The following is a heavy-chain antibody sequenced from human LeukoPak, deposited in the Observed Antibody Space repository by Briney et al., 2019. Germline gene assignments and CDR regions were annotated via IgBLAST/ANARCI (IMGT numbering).Heavy chain of an antibody. CDR2: ISGSGGST. Sequence: GGSLRLSCSASGFTFSIYAMSWARPAPGKGLEWVSAISGSGGSTYYADSVKGRFTISRDNSKNTLYLQMNSLRAEDTAVYYCAKDGFYCSSTSCYGDYWGQGTLVTVSS. CDR3: AKDGFYCSSTSCYGDY. J-gene: IGHJ4*02. CDR1: GFTFSIYA. V-gene: IGHV3-23*01. D-gene: IGHD2-2*01.